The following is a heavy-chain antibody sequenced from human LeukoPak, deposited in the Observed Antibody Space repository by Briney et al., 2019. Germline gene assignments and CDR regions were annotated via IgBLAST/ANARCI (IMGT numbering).Heavy chain of an antibody. J-gene: IGHJ4*02. CDR3: ARQVAYTSGRTFDF. CDR2: IYSGGSDY. CDR1: GYIFTYYW. V-gene: IGHV5-51*07. Sequence: GALLQTCSESSGYIFTYYWIWCGHQPPKILQEWMVIIYSGGSDYKYSPYSQGQVTISAEKSISTAYLQWSSLKASDTAMYYCARQVAYTSGRTFDFWGQGTLVTVSS. D-gene: IGHD6-19*01.